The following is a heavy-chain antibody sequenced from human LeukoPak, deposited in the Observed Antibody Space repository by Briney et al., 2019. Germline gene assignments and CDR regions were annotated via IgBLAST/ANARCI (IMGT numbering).Heavy chain of an antibody. J-gene: IGHJ4*02. V-gene: IGHV3-23*01. CDR3: AKGGYYYDSSGYYLYYFDY. D-gene: IGHD3-22*01. Sequence: GGSLRLSCAASEFTFSNYAMSWVRQAPGKGLEWVSAISGSGGSTYYADSVKGRFTISRDNSKNTLYLQMNSLRAEDTAVYYCAKGGYYYDSSGYYLYYFDYWGQGTLVTVSS. CDR1: EFTFSNYA. CDR2: ISGSGGST.